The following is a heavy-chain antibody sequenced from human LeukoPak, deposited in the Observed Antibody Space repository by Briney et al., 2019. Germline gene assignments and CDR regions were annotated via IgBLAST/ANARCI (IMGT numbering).Heavy chain of an antibody. CDR2: INHSGST. J-gene: IGHJ1*01. V-gene: IGHV4-34*01. D-gene: IGHD2-2*01. CDR1: GGSFSDYY. CDR3: ARESRYCSSTSCSGWYFQH. Sequence: SETLSLTCAVYGGSFSDYYWSWIRQPPGKGLEWIGEINHSGSTNYNPSLKSRVIISVDTSRNQFSLILSSVTAADTAVYFCARESRYCSSTSCSGWYFQHWGQGTLVTVSS.